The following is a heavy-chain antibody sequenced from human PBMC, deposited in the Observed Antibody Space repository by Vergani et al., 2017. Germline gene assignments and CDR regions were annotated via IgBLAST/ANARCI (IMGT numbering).Heavy chain of an antibody. Sequence: QVQLQQWGAGVVKPSGTLSLTCAVFGESFSSFYWSWIRQPPGKGLEWIGEINNDGHTKYNPSLESRVTVSRDTAKNLFSLNLISVTAADTAMYYCAVRPRVNLVGGEIVTKRTFDYWSQGRLVTVSS. CDR2: INNDGHT. V-gene: IGHV4-34*02. CDR3: AVRPRVNLVGGEIVTKRTFDY. J-gene: IGHJ4*02. CDR1: GESFSSFY. D-gene: IGHD3-10*01.